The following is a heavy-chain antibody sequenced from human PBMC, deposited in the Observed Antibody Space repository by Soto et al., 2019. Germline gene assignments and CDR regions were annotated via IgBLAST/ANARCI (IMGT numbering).Heavy chain of an antibody. Sequence: QVHLVQSGAEVKSPGSAVKVSCQVSGAGDTFSNYGLNWVRQAPGQGLEWMGGTIPAFGTANYAEKFQGRVNITHDTITNPAYMELSRLGSEDTAVYYCWRHDKTALPPLDSWGQGTLVSVSS. CDR1: GAGDTFSNYG. V-gene: IGHV1-69*06. CDR2: TIPAFGTA. CDR3: WRHDKTALPPLDS. D-gene: IGHD1-1*01. J-gene: IGHJ4*02.